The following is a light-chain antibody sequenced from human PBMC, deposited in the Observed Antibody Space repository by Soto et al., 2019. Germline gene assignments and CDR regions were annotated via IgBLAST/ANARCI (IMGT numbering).Light chain of an antibody. Sequence: QSALTQPASVSGSPGQSITISCTGSSSDVGGYKYVSWYQQYPGKAPKLMIYEVSNRPSGVSNRFSGSKSGNTASLTISGLQAEDEADYYCSSYTSRRTAVFGGGTKVTVL. CDR1: SSDVGGYKY. V-gene: IGLV2-14*01. J-gene: IGLJ2*01. CDR3: SSYTSRRTAV. CDR2: EVS.